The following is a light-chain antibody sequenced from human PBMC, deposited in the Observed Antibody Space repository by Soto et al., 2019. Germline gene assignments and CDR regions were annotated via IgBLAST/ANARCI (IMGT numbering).Light chain of an antibody. J-gene: IGLJ2*01. Sequence: QSVLTQPPSASGSPGQSVTISCTGTSGDVGGYGYVSWYQQHPGKAPKLMIFEVTKRASGVPNRFSGSKSGNTASLTVSGLQAEDEADYYCSSYAGINTDVVFGGGTKLTVL. CDR1: SGDVGGYGY. V-gene: IGLV2-8*01. CDR2: EVT. CDR3: SSYAGINTDVV.